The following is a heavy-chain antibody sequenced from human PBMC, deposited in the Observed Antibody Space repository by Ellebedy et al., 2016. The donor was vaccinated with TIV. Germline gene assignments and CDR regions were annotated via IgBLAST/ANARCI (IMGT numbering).Heavy chain of an antibody. CDR1: RYTFTGYY. CDR3: VRGLSVVLPAMRNSFDL. CDR2: INPKSGAT. Sequence: ASVKVSCKASRYTFTGYYVHWVRQAPGQGLEWMGWINPKSGATESAQKYEGRVAITRDTSTNTAYMDVSRLTSDDTDVYYCVRGLSVVLPAMRNSFDLWGQGTMVTVSS. D-gene: IGHD1-14*01. J-gene: IGHJ3*01. V-gene: IGHV1-2*02.